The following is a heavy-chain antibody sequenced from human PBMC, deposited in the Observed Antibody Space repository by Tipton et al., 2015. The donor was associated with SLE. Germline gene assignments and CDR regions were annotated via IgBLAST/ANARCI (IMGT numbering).Heavy chain of an antibody. CDR2: IYYSGST. CDR3: ARVPPAGRAFDI. V-gene: IGHV4-59*01. Sequence: LRLSCTVSGGSISSYYWSWIRQPPGKGLEWIGYIYYSGSTNYNPSLKSRVTISVDTSKNQFSLKLSSVTAADTAVYYCARVPPAGRAFDIWGQGTMVTVSS. J-gene: IGHJ3*02. CDR1: GGSISSYY.